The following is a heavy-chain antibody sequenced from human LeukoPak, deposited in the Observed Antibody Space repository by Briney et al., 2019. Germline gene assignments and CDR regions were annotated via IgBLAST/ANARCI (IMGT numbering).Heavy chain of an antibody. CDR1: GFTVSSNY. J-gene: IGHJ4*02. V-gene: IGHV3-53*01. CDR2: IYSGGST. D-gene: IGHD3-10*01. CDR3: ARDLTMVRGRGYFDY. Sequence: PGGSLRLSCAASGFTVSSNYMSWVRQAPGKGLEWVSVIYSGGSTYYADSVKGRFTISRDNSKNTLYLQMNSLRAEDTAVYYCARDLTMVRGRGYFDYWGQGTLVTVSS.